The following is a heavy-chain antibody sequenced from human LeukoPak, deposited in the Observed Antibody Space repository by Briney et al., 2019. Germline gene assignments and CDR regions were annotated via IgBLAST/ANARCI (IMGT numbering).Heavy chain of an antibody. V-gene: IGHV3-21*01. CDR2: ISSSSSYI. D-gene: IGHD3-22*01. CDR3: ARDLPYYYDSSGYYPGGFDY. J-gene: IGHJ4*02. CDR1: GFTFSSYS. Sequence: GGSLRLSCAASGFTFSSYSVNWVRQAPGKGLEWVSSISSSSSYIYYADSVKGRFTISRDNAKNSLYLQMNSLRAEDTAVYYCARDLPYYYDSSGYYPGGFDYWGQGTLVTVSS.